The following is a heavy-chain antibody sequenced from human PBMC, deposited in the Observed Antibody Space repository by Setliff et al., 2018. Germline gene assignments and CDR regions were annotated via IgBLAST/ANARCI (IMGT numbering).Heavy chain of an antibody. CDR3: AKDGQQEAPYAFDM. Sequence: GSLRLSCVASGFIFRTYSMNWVRQAPGKGLEWVSSISTSSAFTYFADSVRGRFTISRDKSENTLYLQMNSLRAEDTAVYYCAKDGQQEAPYAFDMWGQGTMVTVSS. D-gene: IGHD6-13*01. J-gene: IGHJ3*02. CDR2: ISTSSAFT. V-gene: IGHV3-21*01. CDR1: GFIFRTYS.